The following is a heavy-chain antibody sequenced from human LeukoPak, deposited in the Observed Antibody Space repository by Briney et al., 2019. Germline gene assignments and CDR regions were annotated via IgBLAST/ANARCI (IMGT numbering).Heavy chain of an antibody. CDR3: ARGGGMRYYYGSGSPYKT. V-gene: IGHV4-34*01. CDR2: INHSGST. J-gene: IGHJ5*02. Sequence: SETLSLTCAVYGGSFSGYYWSWIRQPPGKGLEWIGEINHSGSTNCNPSLKSRITISVDTSKNQISLKLSSVTAADTAVYYCARGGGMRYYYGSGSPYKTWGQGTLVTVSS. D-gene: IGHD3-10*01. CDR1: GGSFSGYY.